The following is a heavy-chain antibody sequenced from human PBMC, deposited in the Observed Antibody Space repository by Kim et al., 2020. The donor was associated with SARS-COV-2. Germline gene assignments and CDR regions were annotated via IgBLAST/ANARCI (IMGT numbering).Heavy chain of an antibody. V-gene: IGHV4-4*07. D-gene: IGHD3-16*02. CDR2: YASGRT. CDR3: ASALGH. Sequence: YASGRTDYHPSLQSRVTMSVDMSKNQFSLMLSSVAAADTAVYYCASALGHWGQGTLVTVSS. J-gene: IGHJ4*02.